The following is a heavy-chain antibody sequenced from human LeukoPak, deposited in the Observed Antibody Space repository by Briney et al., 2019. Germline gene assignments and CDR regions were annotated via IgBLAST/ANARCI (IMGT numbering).Heavy chain of an antibody. CDR2: ISYDGSNK. J-gene: IGHJ6*02. CDR1: GFTFSSYG. Sequence: KTGGSLRLSCAASGFTFSSYGMHWVRQAPGKGLEWVAVISYDGSNKYYADSVKGRFTISRDNSKNTLYLQMNSLRAEDTAVYYCAKEDPYYYYGMDVWGQGTTVTVSS. V-gene: IGHV3-30*18. CDR3: AKEDPYYYYGMDV.